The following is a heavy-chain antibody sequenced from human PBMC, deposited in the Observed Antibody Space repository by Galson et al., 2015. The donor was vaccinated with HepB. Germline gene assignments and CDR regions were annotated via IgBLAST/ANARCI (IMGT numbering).Heavy chain of an antibody. CDR1: GFTFSSYA. CDR2: ISGSGGRA. J-gene: IGHJ3*02. V-gene: IGHV3-23*01. D-gene: IGHD3-16*01. CDR3: AKESTDYDYVWGGAFDI. Sequence: SLRLSCAASGFTFSSYAMSWVRQAPGKGLEWVSAISGSGGRAYYADSVKGRFTISRDNSKNTLYLQMNSLRAEDTAVYYCAKESTDYDYVWGGAFDIWGQGTMVTVSS.